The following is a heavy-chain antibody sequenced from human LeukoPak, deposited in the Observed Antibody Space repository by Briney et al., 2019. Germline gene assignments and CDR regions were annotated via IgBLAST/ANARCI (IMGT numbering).Heavy chain of an antibody. V-gene: IGHV4-59*08. Sequence: SETLSLTCTVSGGSISSYYWSWIRQPPGKGLEWIGYIYYSGSTNYNPSLKSRVTISVDTSKNQFSLKLSSVTAADTAVYYCARADYYDSSGATFDYWGQGTLVTVSS. J-gene: IGHJ4*02. CDR3: ARADYYDSSGATFDY. CDR2: IYYSGST. D-gene: IGHD3-22*01. CDR1: GGSISSYY.